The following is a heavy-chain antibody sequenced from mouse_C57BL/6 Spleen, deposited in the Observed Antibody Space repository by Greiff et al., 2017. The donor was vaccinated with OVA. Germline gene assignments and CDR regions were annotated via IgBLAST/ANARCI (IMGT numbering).Heavy chain of an antibody. CDR2: IYPGSGST. CDR3: TSHYDYDEGPGY. CDR1: GYTFTSYW. D-gene: IGHD2-4*01. V-gene: IGHV1-55*01. J-gene: IGHJ4*01. Sequence: QVQLQQPGAELVKPGASVKMSCKASGYTFTSYWITWVKQRPGQGLEWIGDIYPGSGSTNYYEKFKSKATLTVDTSSSTAYMQLISLTSEDTAVYYCTSHYDYDEGPGYWGQGTSVTVSS.